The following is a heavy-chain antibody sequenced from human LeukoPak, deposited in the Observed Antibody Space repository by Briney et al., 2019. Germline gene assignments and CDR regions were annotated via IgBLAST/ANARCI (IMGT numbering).Heavy chain of an antibody. CDR3: ARAPSGSYGMDV. Sequence: GRSLRLSCAASGFTFSSYAMHWVRQAPGKGLEWVSSISSSSSYIYYADSVKGRFTISRDNAKNSLYLQMNSLRAEDTAVYYCARAPSGSYGMDVWGQGTTVTVSS. D-gene: IGHD1-26*01. J-gene: IGHJ6*02. V-gene: IGHV3-21*01. CDR1: GFTFSSYA. CDR2: ISSSSSYI.